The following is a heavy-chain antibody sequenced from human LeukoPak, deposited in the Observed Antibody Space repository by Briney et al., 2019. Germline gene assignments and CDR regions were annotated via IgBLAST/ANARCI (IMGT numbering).Heavy chain of an antibody. J-gene: IGHJ6*03. V-gene: IGHV3-30-3*01. Sequence: PGGSLRLSCAASGFTFSSYAMHWVRQAPGKGLEWVAVISYDGSNKYYADSVKGRFTISRDNSKNTLYLQMNSLRAEDTAVYYCARAATAMAYYYYYMDVWGKGTTVTVSS. CDR3: ARAATAMAYYYYYMDV. CDR1: GFTFSSYA. CDR2: ISYDGSNK. D-gene: IGHD5-18*01.